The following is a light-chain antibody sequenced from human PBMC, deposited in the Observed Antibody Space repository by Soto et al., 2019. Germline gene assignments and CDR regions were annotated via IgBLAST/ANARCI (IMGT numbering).Light chain of an antibody. CDR2: GNS. J-gene: IGLJ2*01. CDR1: SSNIGAGYD. Sequence: QSVLTQPPSVSGAPGQRVTISCTGSSSNIGAGYDVNWYQQHPGTAPKVLIYGNSNRPSGVPDRFSGSKSGTSASLAITGLQAEDEADDYCQSYDSGLSGSVFGGGTKLTVL. CDR3: QSYDSGLSGSV. V-gene: IGLV1-40*01.